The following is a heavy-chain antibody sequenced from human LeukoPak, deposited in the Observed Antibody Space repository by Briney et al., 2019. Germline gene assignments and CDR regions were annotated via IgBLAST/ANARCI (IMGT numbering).Heavy chain of an antibody. CDR2: FDPEDGET. CDR1: GYTLTELS. V-gene: IGHV1-24*01. J-gene: IGHJ6*04. CDR3: ATTSPEAYCSGGSCPNYYYGMDV. Sequence: ASVKVSCTVSGYTLTELSMHWVRQAPGKGLEWMGGFDPEDGETIYAQKFQGRVTMTEDTSTDTAYIELSSLRSEDTAVYYCATTSPEAYCSGGSCPNYYYGMDVWGKGTTVTVSS. D-gene: IGHD2-15*01.